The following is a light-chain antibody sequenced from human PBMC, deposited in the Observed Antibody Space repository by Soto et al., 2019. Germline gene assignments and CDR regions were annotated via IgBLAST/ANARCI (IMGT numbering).Light chain of an antibody. CDR2: GAS. CDR1: QSVSSSY. Sequence: ILLTQSPGTLSLSPAQRATLSCRASQSVSSSYLAWYQQKPGQAPRLLIYGASSRATGIPDRFSGSGSGTDFTLTISRLEPEDFAVYYCQHYGSSWTFGQGTKVDIK. CDR3: QHYGSSWT. J-gene: IGKJ1*01. V-gene: IGKV3-20*01.